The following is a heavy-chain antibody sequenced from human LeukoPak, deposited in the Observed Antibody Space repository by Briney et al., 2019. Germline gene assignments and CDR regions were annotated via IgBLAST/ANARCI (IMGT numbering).Heavy chain of an antibody. CDR2: ISPYNANT. D-gene: IGHD2-8*02. Sequence: APVKVSCKASGYIFTRYGISWVRQAPGQGLEWMGWISPYNANTKYAQKFQGRVTMTTDTSTSTAYMELRSLRSDDTAMYYCSREGEGEDGTGHHNWYFDLWGRGTLVTVSS. CDR3: SREGEGEDGTGHHNWYFDL. CDR1: GYIFTRYG. V-gene: IGHV1-18*01. J-gene: IGHJ2*01.